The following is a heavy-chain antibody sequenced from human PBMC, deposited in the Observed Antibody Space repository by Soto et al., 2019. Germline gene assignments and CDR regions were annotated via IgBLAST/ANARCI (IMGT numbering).Heavy chain of an antibody. CDR2: IIPALGTA. CDR3: AVLDIGTYWYFDL. Sequence: QDQLVQSGAEVKKPGSSVKVSCKASGGTFSSHTFSWVRQAPGQGLEWMGRIIPALGTATYAQKFQGRVTITADESASTVYLELNSLPSKATAVYSWAVLDIGTYWYFDLWGRGTLVTVSS. D-gene: IGHD2-2*03. V-gene: IGHV1-69*08. CDR1: GGTFSSHT. J-gene: IGHJ2*01.